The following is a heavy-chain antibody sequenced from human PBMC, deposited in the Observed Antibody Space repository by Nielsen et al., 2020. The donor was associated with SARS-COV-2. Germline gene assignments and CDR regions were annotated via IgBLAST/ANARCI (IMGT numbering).Heavy chain of an antibody. CDR3: ARARATIFGLVMSYGMDV. Sequence: GESLKISCAASGFIVSSNSMSWVRQAPGKGLEWLSVIYDSGITYYADSVKGRFIISRDNSKNTLYLQMNSLRGEDTAVYYCARARATIFGLVMSYGMDVWGQGTTVAVSS. V-gene: IGHV3-53*01. D-gene: IGHD3/OR15-3a*01. CDR1: GFIVSSNS. CDR2: IYDSGIT. J-gene: IGHJ6*02.